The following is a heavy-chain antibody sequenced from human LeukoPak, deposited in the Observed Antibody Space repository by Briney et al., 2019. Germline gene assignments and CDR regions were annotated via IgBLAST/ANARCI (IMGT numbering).Heavy chain of an antibody. CDR2: MSYDGSNK. Sequence: GRSLRLSCAASGFTFSIYGMHWVRQAPGKGLEWVAFMSYDGSNKYYADSVKGRFTTSRDHSKNTLYLQMNSLRAEDTAVYYCAKSYSSGWYYFDYWGQGTLVTVSS. V-gene: IGHV3-30*18. CDR1: GFTFSIYG. D-gene: IGHD6-19*01. CDR3: AKSYSSGWYYFDY. J-gene: IGHJ4*02.